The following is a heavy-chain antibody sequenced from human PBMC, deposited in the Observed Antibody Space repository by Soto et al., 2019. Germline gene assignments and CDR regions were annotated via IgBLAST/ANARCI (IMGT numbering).Heavy chain of an antibody. CDR3: ARVTAIPGYFDY. CDR2: ISYDGSNK. J-gene: IGHJ4*02. D-gene: IGHD2-21*02. Sequence: GGSLRLSCAASGFTFSSYAMHWVRQAPGKGLEWVAVISYDGSNKYYADSVKGRFTISRDNSKNTLYLQMNSLRAEDTAVYYCARVTAIPGYFDYWGQGTLVTVSS. V-gene: IGHV3-30-3*01. CDR1: GFTFSSYA.